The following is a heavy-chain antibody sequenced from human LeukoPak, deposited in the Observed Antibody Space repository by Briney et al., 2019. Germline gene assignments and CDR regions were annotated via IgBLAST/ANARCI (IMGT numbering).Heavy chain of an antibody. CDR1: GYSISSGYY. J-gene: IGHJ6*03. Sequence: SDSLSVTCTVSGYSISSGYYCWWLRAPAQRLEWWGGSISNIGTTYYDPSLKSRVTITVDASTSQSSLKLSSLTAADTAVYYCARAFYPGYYSYMAVWGKGTTVTVSS. D-gene: IGHD3-3*02. CDR3: ARAFYPGYYSYMAV. V-gene: IGHV4-38-2*02. CDR2: ISNIGTT.